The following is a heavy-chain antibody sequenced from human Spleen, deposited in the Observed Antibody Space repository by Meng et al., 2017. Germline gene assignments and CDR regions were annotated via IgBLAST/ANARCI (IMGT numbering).Heavy chain of an antibody. CDR3: ARVPDSGSYSSSWLTYYYYYGMDG. CDR2: TGNKANSYTT. V-gene: IGHV3-72*01. Sequence: GESLKISCPASGFTFLDYYFDWVRQAPGKGLEWVGRTGNKANSYTTEYDASVKGRFTISRDDSENSLYLQMDSRKTEDTAMYYGARVPDSGSYSSSWLTYYYYYGMDGWGQGTTVTVSS. D-gene: IGHD6-13*01. CDR1: GFTFLDYY. J-gene: IGHJ6*02.